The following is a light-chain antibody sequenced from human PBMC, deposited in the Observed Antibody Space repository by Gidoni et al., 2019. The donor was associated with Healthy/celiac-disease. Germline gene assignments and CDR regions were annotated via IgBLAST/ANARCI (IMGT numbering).Light chain of an antibody. CDR1: QSVSSSY. Sequence: EIVLTQSPGTLSLSPGERATLSCRASQSVSSSYLGWYQQKPGQAPRLLIYGASSRATGIPDTFSGSGSGEDFTLTISRLEPEDVAVYYCQQYGSAGSFGQGTKLEIK. CDR3: QQYGSAGS. J-gene: IGKJ2*04. CDR2: GAS. V-gene: IGKV3-20*01.